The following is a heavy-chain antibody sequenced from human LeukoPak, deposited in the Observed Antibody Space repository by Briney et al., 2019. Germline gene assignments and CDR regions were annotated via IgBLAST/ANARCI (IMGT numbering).Heavy chain of an antibody. Sequence: SETLSLTCTVSGGSISSYYWSWIRQPAGKGLEWIGRIYTSGSTNYNPSLKSRVTMPVDTSKNQFSLKLSSVTAADTAVYYCAREGGTPMRGGLFDYWGQGTLVTVSS. CDR1: GGSISSYY. D-gene: IGHD1-1*01. CDR3: AREGGTPMRGGLFDY. CDR2: IYTSGST. V-gene: IGHV4-4*07. J-gene: IGHJ4*02.